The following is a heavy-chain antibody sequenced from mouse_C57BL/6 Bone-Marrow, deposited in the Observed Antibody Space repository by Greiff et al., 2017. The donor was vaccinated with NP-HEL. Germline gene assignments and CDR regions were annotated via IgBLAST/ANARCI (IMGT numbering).Heavy chain of an antibody. CDR3: ARPGVYVSSYAY. Sequence: EVKLLESGAGLVKPGGSLKLSCAASGFTFSSYSMSWVRQTPEKRLEWVATISGGGGNTYYPDRVKGRFTISRDTANNTLYLQMSSLRSEDTASDDYARPGVYVSSYAYWGQGTLVTVSA. V-gene: IGHV5-9*01. CDR1: GFTFSSYS. CDR2: ISGGGGNT. J-gene: IGHJ3*01. D-gene: IGHD1-1*01.